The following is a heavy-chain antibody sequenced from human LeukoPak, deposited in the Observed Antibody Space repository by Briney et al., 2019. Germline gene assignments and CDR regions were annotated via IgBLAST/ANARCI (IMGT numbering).Heavy chain of an antibody. CDR3: ARTSSGWS. V-gene: IGHV1-18*01. J-gene: IGHJ4*02. Sequence: ASVKVSCKASGYTFIDYGIRWVRQAPGQGLEWMGWISGYTGNTEYAQNFHDRITVTTDTSTSTAYLELRNLGFDDTAVYYCARTSSGWSWGRGTQVTVSS. D-gene: IGHD6-19*01. CDR1: GYTFIDYG. CDR2: ISGYTGNT.